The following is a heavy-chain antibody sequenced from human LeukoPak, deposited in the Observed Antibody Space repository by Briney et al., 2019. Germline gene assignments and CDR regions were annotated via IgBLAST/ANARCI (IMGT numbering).Heavy chain of an antibody. J-gene: IGHJ5*02. Sequence: ASVKVSCKASGYTFTGYYMHWVRQAPGQGLEWMGWINPNSGGTNYAQKFQGRVTMTRDTSISTAYMELSRLRTDDTAVYYCAPSPRRSYCGGDCYSPPWFDPWGQGTLVTVSS. V-gene: IGHV1-2*02. CDR2: INPNSGGT. CDR3: APSPRRSYCGGDCYSPPWFDP. D-gene: IGHD2-21*01. CDR1: GYTFTGYY.